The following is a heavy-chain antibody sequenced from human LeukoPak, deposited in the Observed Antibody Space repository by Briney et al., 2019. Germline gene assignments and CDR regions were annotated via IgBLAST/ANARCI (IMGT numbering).Heavy chain of an antibody. D-gene: IGHD2-2*01. V-gene: IGHV3-72*01. J-gene: IGHJ3*02. Sequence: GGSLRLSCAVSGFTFSDHFLDWVRQAPGKGLEWVGRSRNKAKSYTTEYAASVKGRFTISRDDSKNSLYLQMNSLKTEDTAVYYCTTELYCSSTSCPYAFDIWSQGTMVTVSS. CDR2: SRNKAKSYTT. CDR3: TTELYCSSTSCPYAFDI. CDR1: GFTFSDHF.